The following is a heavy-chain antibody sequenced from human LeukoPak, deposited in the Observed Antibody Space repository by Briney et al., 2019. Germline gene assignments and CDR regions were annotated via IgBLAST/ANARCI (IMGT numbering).Heavy chain of an antibody. CDR1: GGSVNSGIYY. CDR3: ARTTPSATIDY. Sequence: SETLSLTCTVSGGSVNSGIYYWSWIRQPPGKGLEWIGYIHNSGSTNYNPSLKSRVAISVDTSKNQFSLEVTSVTTGDTAVYYCARTTPSATIDYWGQGTLVTVSS. CDR2: IHNSGST. J-gene: IGHJ4*02. V-gene: IGHV4-61*01. D-gene: IGHD5-12*01.